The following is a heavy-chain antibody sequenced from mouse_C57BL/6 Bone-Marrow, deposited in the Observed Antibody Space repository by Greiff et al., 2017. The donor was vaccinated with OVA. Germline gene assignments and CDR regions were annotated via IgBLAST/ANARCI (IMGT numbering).Heavy chain of an antibody. Sequence: EVKLEESGGGLVQPGGSLKLSCAASGFTFSDYYMYWVRQTPEKRLEWVAYISNGGGSTYYPDTVKGRFTISRDNAKNTLYLQMSRLKSEDTAMYYCARYYRGAMDYWGQGTSVTVSS. D-gene: IGHD2-12*01. CDR2: ISNGGGST. CDR1: GFTFSDYY. J-gene: IGHJ4*01. CDR3: ARYYRGAMDY. V-gene: IGHV5-12*01.